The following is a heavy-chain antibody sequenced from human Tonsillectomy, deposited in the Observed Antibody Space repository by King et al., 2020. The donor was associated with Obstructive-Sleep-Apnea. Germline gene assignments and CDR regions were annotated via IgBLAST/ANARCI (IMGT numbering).Heavy chain of an antibody. Sequence: QLVQSGAEVGKPGASVKVSCKASGYTFISYGISWVRQAPGQGLEWVGWISADNGNTNYAQKFQGRVTMTTDTSTNTVYMELRSLRSDDTAVYYCAREGTTLKGGGVIIHYNLDYNGMDVWGQGTTVIVSS. CDR1: GYTFISYG. D-gene: IGHD3-10*01. CDR2: ISADNGNT. V-gene: IGHV1-18*04. J-gene: IGHJ6*02. CDR3: AREGTTLKGGGVIIHYNLDYNGMDV.